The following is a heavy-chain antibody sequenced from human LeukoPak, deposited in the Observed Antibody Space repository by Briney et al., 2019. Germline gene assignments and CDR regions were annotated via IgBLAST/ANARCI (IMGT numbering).Heavy chain of an antibody. D-gene: IGHD3-9*01. V-gene: IGHV2-5*02. CDR3: AHIQNILTGYYRSQYNWFDP. CDR1: GFSISTSGVG. CDR2: IYWDDDK. Sequence: ESGPTLVKPTQTLTLTCTFSGFSISTSGVGVGWIRQPPGKALEWLALIYWDDDKRYSPSLKSRLTITKDTSKNQVVLTMTNMDPVDTATYYCAHIQNILTGYYRSQYNWFDPWGQGTLVTVSS. J-gene: IGHJ5*02.